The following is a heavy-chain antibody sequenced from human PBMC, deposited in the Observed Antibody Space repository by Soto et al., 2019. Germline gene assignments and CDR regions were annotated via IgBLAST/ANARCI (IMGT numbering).Heavy chain of an antibody. CDR3: AVAVAGPTAIGY. Sequence: GGSLRLSCAASGFSFRTYGMHWARQAPGKGLEWVAFISYDGSIKYYADSVKGRLTISRDNSKNTLYLQMNSLRAEDTAVYYCAVAVAGPTAIGYWGQGTLVTVSS. CDR2: ISYDGSIK. V-gene: IGHV3-30*03. D-gene: IGHD6-19*01. J-gene: IGHJ4*02. CDR1: GFSFRTYG.